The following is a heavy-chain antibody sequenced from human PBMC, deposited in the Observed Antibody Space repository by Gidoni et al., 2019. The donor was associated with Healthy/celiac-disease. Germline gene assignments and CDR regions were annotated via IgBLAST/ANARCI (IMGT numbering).Heavy chain of an antibody. CDR2: ISAYNGNT. D-gene: IGHD3-22*01. CDR1: GYTFTSYG. CDR3: ARAYYDSSGYYSPQDYYYYYGMDV. V-gene: IGHV1-18*01. Sequence: QVQLVQSGAEVKKPGASVKVSCKASGYTFTSYGISWVRQAPGEGLEWMGWISAYNGNTNYAHKLQGRVTMTTDTSTSTAYMELRSLRSDDTAVYYCARAYYDSSGYYSPQDYYYYYGMDVWGQGTTVTVSS. J-gene: IGHJ6*02.